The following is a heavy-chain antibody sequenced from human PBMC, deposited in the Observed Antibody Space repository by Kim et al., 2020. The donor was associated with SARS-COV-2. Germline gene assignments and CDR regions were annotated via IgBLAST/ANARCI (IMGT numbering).Heavy chain of an antibody. CDR1: GFTFSNSW. D-gene: IGHD6-13*01. CDR3: TKVYSSSLTGMDV. Sequence: EGSLRLSCAASGFTFSNSWMHWVRQAPGKGLVWVSRINSDGSSTNYADSVKGRFTISRDNAKNTLYLQMNSLRDEDTAVYYCTKVYSSSLTGMDVWGQGT. J-gene: IGHJ6*02. CDR2: INSDGSST. V-gene: IGHV3-74*01.